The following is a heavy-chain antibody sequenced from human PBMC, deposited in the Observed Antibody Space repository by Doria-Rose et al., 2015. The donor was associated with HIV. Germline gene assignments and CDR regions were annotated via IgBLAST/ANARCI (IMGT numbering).Heavy chain of an antibody. D-gene: IGHD6-13*01. Sequence: QVTLKESGPVLVKPTETLTLTCTVSGVSLSSPGMGVSWIRQPPGKALEWLANFLCDDERSYKTSLKSRLTISRGTSKSQVVLTMTDMDPVDTATYYCARIKSSRWYHKYNFDFWGQGTLVIVSA. CDR1: GVSLSSPGMG. V-gene: IGHV2-26*01. CDR2: FLCDDER. CDR3: ARIKSSRWYHKYNFDF. J-gene: IGHJ4*02.